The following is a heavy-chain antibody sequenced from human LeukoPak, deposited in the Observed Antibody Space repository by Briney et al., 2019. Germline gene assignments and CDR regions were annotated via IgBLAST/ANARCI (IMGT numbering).Heavy chain of an antibody. D-gene: IGHD3-3*01. Sequence: TSQTLSLTCTVSGGSISSGGYYWSWIRQPPGKGLEWIGYIYHSGGTYYNPSLKSRVTISVDRSKNQFSLKLSSVTAADTAVYYCARGLITIFGVVNHWFDPWGQGTLVTVSS. CDR2: IYHSGGT. CDR1: GGSISSGGYY. V-gene: IGHV4-30-2*01. J-gene: IGHJ5*02. CDR3: ARGLITIFGVVNHWFDP.